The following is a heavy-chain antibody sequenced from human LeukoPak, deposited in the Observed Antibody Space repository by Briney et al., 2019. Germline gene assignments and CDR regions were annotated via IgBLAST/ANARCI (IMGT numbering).Heavy chain of an antibody. D-gene: IGHD2-2*01. J-gene: IGHJ4*02. CDR2: IYYSGST. V-gene: IGHV4-39*01. Sequence: SETLSLTCTVSGGSISSSSYYWGWIRQPPGKGLEWIGSIYYSGSTYYNPSLESRVTISVDTSKNQFSLKLSSVTAADTAVYYCASRGVSYCSSTSCYARGGYFDYWGQGTLVTVSS. CDR3: ASRGVSYCSSTSCYARGGYFDY. CDR1: GGSISSSSYY.